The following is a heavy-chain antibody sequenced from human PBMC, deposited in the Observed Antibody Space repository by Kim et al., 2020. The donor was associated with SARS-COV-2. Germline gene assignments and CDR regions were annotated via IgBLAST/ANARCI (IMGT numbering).Heavy chain of an antibody. CDR3: ASPYYDYVWGSYRYTFDY. D-gene: IGHD3-16*02. CDR2: IIPMFGTA. Sequence: SVKVSCKASGGTFGNYAINWVRQAPGQGLEWMGGIIPMFGTANYAQKFQGRVTITADKSTITAFMELSSLRSEDTAVYYCASPYYDYVWGSYRYTFDYWGQGTLVTVSS. J-gene: IGHJ4*02. V-gene: IGHV1-69*06. CDR1: GGTFGNYA.